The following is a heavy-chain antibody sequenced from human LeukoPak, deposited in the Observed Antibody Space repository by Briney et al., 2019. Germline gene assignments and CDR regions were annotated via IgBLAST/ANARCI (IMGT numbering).Heavy chain of an antibody. V-gene: IGHV3-23*01. CDR2: ISGSGGST. J-gene: IGHJ4*02. CDR3: AKGATYSSSWYFYYFDY. CDR1: GFTFSSYG. Sequence: GGSLRLSCAASGFTFSSYGMSWVRQAPGKGLEWVSGISGSGGSTNYADSVKGRFTISRDNSKNTLYLQMNSLRAEDTAVYYCAKGATYSSSWYFYYFDYWGQGTLVAVSS. D-gene: IGHD6-13*01.